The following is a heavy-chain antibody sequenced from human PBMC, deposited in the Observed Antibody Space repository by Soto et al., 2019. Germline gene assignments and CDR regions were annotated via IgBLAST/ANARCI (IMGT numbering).Heavy chain of an antibody. J-gene: IGHJ6*02. CDR3: ARDLVSSPSYNYYGMDV. V-gene: IGHV1-69*01. D-gene: IGHD6-13*01. CDR2: IIPIFGTA. CDR1: GGTFSSYA. Sequence: QLQLVQSGAEVKKPGSSVKVSCKASGGTFSSYAISWVRQAPGQGLEWMGGIIPIFGTANYAQKFQGRVTITADESTSTAYMELSSLRSEHTAVYYCARDLVSSPSYNYYGMDVWGQGTTVTVSS.